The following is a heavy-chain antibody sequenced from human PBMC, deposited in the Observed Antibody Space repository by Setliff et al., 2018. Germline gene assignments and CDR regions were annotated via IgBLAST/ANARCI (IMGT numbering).Heavy chain of an antibody. CDR2: IHYSGST. J-gene: IGHJ4*02. Sequence: PSETLSLTCTVSGGSISTYYWSWIRQPPEKGLEWIAYIHYSGSTNQNPSLKSRVTISVDMSKNQFSLKLSSVIAADTAVYYCARGVGSVSWTPRYWGRGILVTVSS. D-gene: IGHD6-19*01. CDR1: GGSISTYY. V-gene: IGHV4-59*08. CDR3: ARGVGSVSWTPRY.